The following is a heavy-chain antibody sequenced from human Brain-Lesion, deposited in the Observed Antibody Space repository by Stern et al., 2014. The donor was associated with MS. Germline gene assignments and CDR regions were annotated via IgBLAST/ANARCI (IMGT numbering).Heavy chain of an antibody. Sequence: EVQLEESGGGLVQPGGSLRLSCAASGFTFSNSWMHWVRQAPGKGLVWVSRINRDGSTTTYADSVKGRFTISRDNAKNTLYLQISSLRAEDTAVYYCTILLGPYDHWGQGTLVTVSS. D-gene: IGHD3-16*01. CDR1: GFTFSNSW. V-gene: IGHV3-74*02. J-gene: IGHJ4*02. CDR3: TILLGPYDH. CDR2: INRDGSTT.